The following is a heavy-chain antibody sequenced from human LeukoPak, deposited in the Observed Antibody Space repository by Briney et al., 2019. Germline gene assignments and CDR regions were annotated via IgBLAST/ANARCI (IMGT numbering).Heavy chain of an antibody. CDR2: INSDGSTT. CDR1: GFTFSNYW. CDR3: ARGNYYSMDV. Sequence: PGGSLRLSCAASGFTFSNYWMHWVRQAPGKGLVWVSRINSDGSTTSYADSVKGRFTISRDNAKNTLYLQMDSLRAEDTAVYYCARGNYYSMDVWGQGTTVTVSS. J-gene: IGHJ6*02. V-gene: IGHV3-74*01.